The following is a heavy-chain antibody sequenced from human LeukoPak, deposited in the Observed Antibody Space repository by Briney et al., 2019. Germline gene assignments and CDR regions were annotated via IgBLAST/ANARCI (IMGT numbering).Heavy chain of an antibody. D-gene: IGHD3-10*01. Sequence: SETLSLTCTVSGGSISSFYWNWIRQPAGQGLEWIGRIYTSGSTNYNPSLKSRVTTSVDTSKNQFSLKLSSVTAADTAVYYCARTTMVRGVIITAAGWFDPWGQGTLVTVSS. CDR3: ARTTMVRGVIITAAGWFDP. CDR1: GGSISSFY. V-gene: IGHV4-4*07. CDR2: IYTSGST. J-gene: IGHJ5*02.